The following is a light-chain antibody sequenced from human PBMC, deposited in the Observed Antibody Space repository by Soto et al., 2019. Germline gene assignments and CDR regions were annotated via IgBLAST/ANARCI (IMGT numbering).Light chain of an antibody. V-gene: IGLV1-40*01. Sequence: QSVLTQTPSVSGAPGQKITMSCTGSSSNIGAGYDVHWYQQLPGAAPRLLIYADNNRPPGVPDRFSASNSGTSASLAITGLQGEDEAVYYCQSYDTSLSGVIFGAGTKLTVL. J-gene: IGLJ2*01. CDR3: QSYDTSLSGVI. CDR1: SSNIGAGYD. CDR2: ADN.